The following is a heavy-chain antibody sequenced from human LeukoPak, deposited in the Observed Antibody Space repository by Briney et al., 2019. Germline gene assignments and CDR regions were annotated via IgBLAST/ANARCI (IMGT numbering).Heavy chain of an antibody. CDR3: ARGHYYMDV. Sequence: SETLSLTCAVSGFSISSGFYWGWIRQPPGKGLVWIGIMYHSGSTYYNPSLKSRVTISLDTSKNQFSLKLSSVTAADTAVYYCARGHYYMDVWGKGTTVTVSS. J-gene: IGHJ6*03. V-gene: IGHV4-38-2*01. CDR2: MYHSGST. CDR1: GFSISSGFY.